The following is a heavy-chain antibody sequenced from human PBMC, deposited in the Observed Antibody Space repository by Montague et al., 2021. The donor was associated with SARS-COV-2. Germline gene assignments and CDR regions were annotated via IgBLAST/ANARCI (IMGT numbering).Heavy chain of an antibody. J-gene: IGHJ4*02. V-gene: IGHV4-4*02. Sequence: SETLSLTCAVSGGSISTHNWWSWVRLPPGKGLEWIGEVYHSGNAKYKASLKGRAKISVDKSWNQFSLTLTSVTAADTAVYYCAWKGRARAYLDYWGQGTLVTVSA. CDR1: GGSISTHNW. D-gene: IGHD1-26*01. CDR3: AWKGRARAYLDY. CDR2: VYHSGNA.